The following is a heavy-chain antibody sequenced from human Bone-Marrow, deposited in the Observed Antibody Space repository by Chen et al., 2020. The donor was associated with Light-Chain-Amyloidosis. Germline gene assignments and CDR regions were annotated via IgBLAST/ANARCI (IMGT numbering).Heavy chain of an antibody. V-gene: IGHV3-23*01. D-gene: IGHD3-9*01. CDR1: GFAFSSYA. CDR2: IRGSGGSR. Sequence: GGSLRPSCAASGFAFSSYAMSWVRQAPGKGLEWVSTIRGSGGSRYYGDSVKGRLTISRDNSKNALFLQMNSLRAEDTAVYYCAKDISYDDILPGYPADAFDIWGQGTMVTVSS. J-gene: IGHJ3*02. CDR3: AKDISYDDILPGYPADAFDI.